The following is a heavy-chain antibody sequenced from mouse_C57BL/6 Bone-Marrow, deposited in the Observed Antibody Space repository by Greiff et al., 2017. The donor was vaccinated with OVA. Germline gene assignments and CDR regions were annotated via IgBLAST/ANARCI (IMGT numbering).Heavy chain of an antibody. CDR3: GTGYGRDY. J-gene: IGHJ2*01. V-gene: IGHV1-11*01. D-gene: IGHD1-1*01. CDR1: GYTFTDHI. CDR2: IYPVGGET. Sequence: QVQLQQSGAELASPGASVTLSCKASGYTFTDHIMNWVKKRPGQGLEWIGRIYPVGGETTYNQKFMGKATFSVDGASSTVYMVLNSLTADDPAVYYCGTGYGRDYWGQGTTLTVSS.